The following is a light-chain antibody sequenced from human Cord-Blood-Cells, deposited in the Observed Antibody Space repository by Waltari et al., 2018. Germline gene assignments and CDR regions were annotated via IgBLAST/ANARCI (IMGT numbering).Light chain of an antibody. CDR1: SSDVGGYNY. CDR3: SSYTSSSTRV. Sequence: QSALTQPASVSGSPGQSITISCTGTSSDVGGYNYVPWYQQHPGKAPKLMIYDVSKRPSGFSNRFSGSKSGNTASLTISGLQAEDEADYYCSSYTSSSTRVFGGGTKLTVL. V-gene: IGLV2-14*01. J-gene: IGLJ3*02. CDR2: DVS.